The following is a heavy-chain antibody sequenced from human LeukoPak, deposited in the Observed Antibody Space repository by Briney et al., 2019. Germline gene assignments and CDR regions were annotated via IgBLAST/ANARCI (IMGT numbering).Heavy chain of an antibody. D-gene: IGHD3-10*01. V-gene: IGHV3-30*02. Sequence: QAGGSLRLSCAASGFTFSSYGMHWVRQAPGKGLEWVAFIRYDGSNKYYADSVKGRFTISRDNSKNTLYLQMNSLRAEDTAVYYCARAQTGSLPYWGQGTLVTVSS. J-gene: IGHJ4*02. CDR3: ARAQTGSLPY. CDR1: GFTFSSYG. CDR2: IRYDGSNK.